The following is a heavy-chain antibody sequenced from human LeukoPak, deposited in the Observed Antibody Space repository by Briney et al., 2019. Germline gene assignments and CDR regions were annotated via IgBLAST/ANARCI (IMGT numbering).Heavy chain of an antibody. D-gene: IGHD6-19*01. CDR1: GFVVGGNY. J-gene: IGHJ4*02. CDR2: IYSGCTT. Sequence: GGSLRLSCAASGFVVGGNYMSWVRQTPGKGLEWNSVIYSGCTTYPPDSVKGRFTISRADAGTTLGVQMNSLTVEDTAYYYGRRAAGPSGHWGPGTLVIVSS. V-gene: IGHV3-66*01. CDR3: RRAAGPSGH.